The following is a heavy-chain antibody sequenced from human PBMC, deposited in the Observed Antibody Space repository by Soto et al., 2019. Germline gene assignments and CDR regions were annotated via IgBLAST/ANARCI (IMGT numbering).Heavy chain of an antibody. CDR3: AAEYGSRWYFDY. CDR2: ISYDGSNK. J-gene: IGHJ4*02. CDR1: GFTFSSYG. D-gene: IGHD6-13*01. V-gene: IGHV3-30*03. Sequence: QVQLVESGGGVVQPGRSLRLSCAASGFTFSSYGMHWVRQAPAKGLEWVAVISYDGSNKYYADSVKGRFTISRDNSKNTLYLQMNSLRAEDTAVYYCAAEYGSRWYFDYWGQGTLVTVSS.